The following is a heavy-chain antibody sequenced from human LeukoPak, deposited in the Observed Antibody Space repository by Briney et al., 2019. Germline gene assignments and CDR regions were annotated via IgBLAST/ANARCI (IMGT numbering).Heavy chain of an antibody. CDR2: ISSSSSTI. Sequence: PGGSLRLSCSASGFTFSAYSMNWVRQAPGKGLEWVSYISSSSSTIYHADSVKGRFTISRDNAKNSLYLQMNSLRDEDTAVYYCASTPDYWGQGTLVTVSS. J-gene: IGHJ4*02. CDR1: GFTFSAYS. CDR3: ASTPDY. V-gene: IGHV3-48*02.